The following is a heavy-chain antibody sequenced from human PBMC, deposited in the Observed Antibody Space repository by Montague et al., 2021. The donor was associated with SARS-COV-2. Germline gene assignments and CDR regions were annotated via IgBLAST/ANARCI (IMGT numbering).Heavy chain of an antibody. J-gene: IGHJ4*02. CDR3: AKEFGPGSINPTY. V-gene: IGHV4-59*01. Sequence: SETLSLTCTVSGDSIKNYFWSWIRQPPGKGLEWIGYIYYYGNTHYNSSLKSRATISIDTSRNLFSLQLRSVTTADTAVYFCAKEFGPGSINPTYWGQGVLVTVSS. CDR2: IYYYGNT. CDR1: GDSIKNYF. D-gene: IGHD3-10*01.